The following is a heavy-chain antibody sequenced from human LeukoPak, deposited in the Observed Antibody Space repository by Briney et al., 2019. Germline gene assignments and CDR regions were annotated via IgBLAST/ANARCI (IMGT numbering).Heavy chain of an antibody. CDR2: IYYSGST. Sequence: SETLSLTCTVSGGSISSYYWSWIRQPPGKGLEWIGYIYYSGSTNYNPSLKSRVTISVDTSKNQFSLKLSSVTAADTAVYYCVFHYYDSTEDIWGQGTMVTVSS. V-gene: IGHV4-59*12. CDR3: VFHYYDSTEDI. CDR1: GGSISSYY. J-gene: IGHJ3*02. D-gene: IGHD3-22*01.